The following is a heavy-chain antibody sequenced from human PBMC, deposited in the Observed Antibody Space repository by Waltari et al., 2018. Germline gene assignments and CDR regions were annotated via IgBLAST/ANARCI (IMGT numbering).Heavy chain of an antibody. CDR1: GFTVSSNY. CDR3: ARDSSLFNGGNHY. V-gene: IGHV3-53*01. Sequence: EVQLVESGGGLIQPGGSLRLSCAASGFTVSSNYMSWVRQAPGKGLEWVSIIYSGGSTYYADSVKGRFTISRDNSKNTLYLQMNSLRAEDTAVYYCARDSSLFNGGNHYWGQGTLVTVSS. J-gene: IGHJ4*02. CDR2: IYSGGST. D-gene: IGHD2-15*01.